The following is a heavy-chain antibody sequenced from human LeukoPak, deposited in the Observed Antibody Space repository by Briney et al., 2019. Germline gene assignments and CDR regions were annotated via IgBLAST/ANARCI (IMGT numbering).Heavy chain of an antibody. CDR1: GFTFSGYA. V-gene: IGHV3-23*01. D-gene: IGHD3-22*01. Sequence: GGSLRLSCAASGFTFSGYAMSWVRQAPGKGLEWVSAISGGDGSTYYADSVKGRFTISRDNSKNTLYLQMNSLRAEDTAVYYCVRIRYDSSGYDYWGQGTLVTVSS. J-gene: IGHJ4*02. CDR2: ISGGDGST. CDR3: VRIRYDSSGYDY.